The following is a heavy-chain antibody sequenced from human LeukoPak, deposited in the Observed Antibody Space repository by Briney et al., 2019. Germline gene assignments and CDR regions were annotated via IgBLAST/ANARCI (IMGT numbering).Heavy chain of an antibody. Sequence: SVKVSCKASGGTFSSYAINWVRQAPGQGLGWMGGIIPIFATPNYAQKFQGRVTITTDESTSTAYMELSSLRSEETAVYFCEGTSGDIYYYYYYMDAWGKGTTVTVS. D-gene: IGHD2-21*02. V-gene: IGHV1-69*05. CDR2: IIPIFATP. J-gene: IGHJ6*03. CDR1: GGTFSSYA. CDR3: EGTSGDIYYYYYYMDA.